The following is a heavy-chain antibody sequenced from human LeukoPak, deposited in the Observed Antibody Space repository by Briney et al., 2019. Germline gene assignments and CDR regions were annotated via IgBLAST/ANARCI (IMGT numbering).Heavy chain of an antibody. CDR1: GGSISSSNW. CDR3: ARACLYSSCWYGRNSYWYFDL. Sequence: PSETLSLTCAVSGGSISSSNWWSWVRQPPGKGLEWIGEIYHSGSTNYNPSLKSRVTISVDKSKNQFSLKLSSVTAADTAVYYCARACLYSSCWYGRNSYWYFDLWGRGTLVTVSS. D-gene: IGHD6-13*01. J-gene: IGHJ2*01. CDR2: IYHSGST. V-gene: IGHV4-4*02.